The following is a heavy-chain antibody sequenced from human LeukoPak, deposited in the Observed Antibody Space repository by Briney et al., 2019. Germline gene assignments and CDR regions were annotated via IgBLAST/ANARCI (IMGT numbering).Heavy chain of an antibody. CDR1: GYTFTTYA. CDR2: INTNTGNP. J-gene: IGHJ4*02. CDR3: ARLAIVRGYSDYDYDY. D-gene: IGHD5-12*01. V-gene: IGHV7-4-1*02. Sequence: ASVKVSCKASGYTFTTYAMNWVRQAPGQGLEWMGWINTNTGNPTYAQGFTGRFVFSLDTSVSTAYLQISSLEAEDTAVYYCARLAIVRGYSDYDYDYWGQGTLVTVSS.